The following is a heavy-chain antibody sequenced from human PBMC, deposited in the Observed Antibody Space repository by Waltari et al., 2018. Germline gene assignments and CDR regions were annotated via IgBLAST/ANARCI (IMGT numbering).Heavy chain of an antibody. D-gene: IGHD3-22*01. V-gene: IGHV3-33*08. J-gene: IGHJ4*02. Sequence: QVQLVESGGGVVQPGRSLRLSCAASGFTFSSYGMHWVRQGPGRGLEGVAVIWLDVRNNDYADSVKGRFTISRDNSKNTLYLQMNSLRAEDTAMYYCTRESSSGSARSFDYWGQGTLVTVSS. CDR3: TRESSSGSARSFDY. CDR1: GFTFSSYG. CDR2: IWLDVRNN.